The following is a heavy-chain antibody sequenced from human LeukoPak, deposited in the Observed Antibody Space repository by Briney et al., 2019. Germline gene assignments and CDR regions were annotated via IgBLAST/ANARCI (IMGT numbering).Heavy chain of an antibody. CDR1: GFTFSSYG. CDR2: ISYDGSNK. Sequence: PGGSLRLSCAASGFTFSSYGMHWVRQAPGKGLEWVAVISYDGSNKYYADSVKGRFTFSRDNSKNTLYLQMNSLRSEDTAVYYCATSPKHDLWGQGTLVTVSS. V-gene: IGHV3-30*03. D-gene: IGHD2-21*01. CDR3: ATSPKHDL. J-gene: IGHJ5*02.